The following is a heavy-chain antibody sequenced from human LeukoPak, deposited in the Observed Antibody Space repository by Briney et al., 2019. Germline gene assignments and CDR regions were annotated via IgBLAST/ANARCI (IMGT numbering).Heavy chain of an antibody. CDR2: INHSGST. J-gene: IGHJ4*02. Sequence: SETLSLTCTVSGGSISSYYWSWIRQPPGKGLEWIGEINHSGSTNYNPSLKSRVTISVDTSKNQFSLKLSSVTAADTAVYYCARTYGDYNPFDYWGQGTLVTVSS. CDR1: GGSISSYY. CDR3: ARTYGDYNPFDY. D-gene: IGHD4-17*01. V-gene: IGHV4-34*01.